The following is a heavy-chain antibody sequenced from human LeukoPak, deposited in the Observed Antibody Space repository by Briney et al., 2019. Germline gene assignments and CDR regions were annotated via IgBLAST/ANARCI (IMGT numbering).Heavy chain of an antibody. J-gene: IGHJ5*02. CDR2: ILHDGSKA. V-gene: IGHV3-30*18. D-gene: IGHD3-10*01. CDR1: GFSFNSYA. CDR3: AKDRYGSGNNWLDP. Sequence: GGSLRLSCRASGFSFNSYAMHWVRQAPGKGLEWLAFILHDGSKAYHADSINGRFTISRDNSNNTLFLQMSSLTTEDTGVYYCAKDRYGSGNNWLDPWGQRTLVTVSS.